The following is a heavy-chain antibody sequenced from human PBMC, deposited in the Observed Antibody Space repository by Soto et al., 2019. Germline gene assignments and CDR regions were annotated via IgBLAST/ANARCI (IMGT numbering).Heavy chain of an antibody. J-gene: IGHJ4*02. CDR2: SYYRGST. V-gene: IGHV4-39*01. CDR1: GGSISSRSHY. D-gene: IGHD3-3*01. CDR3: ATADGFGVVTPFVAY. Sequence: QLQLQESGPGLVKPSETLSLTCTVSGGSISSRSHYWGWIRQSPGKHLEWIGSSYYRGSTHYNPSLKPRVTISVDTSKNQVSLKVYSVTAADTAVYYCATADGFGVVTPFVAYWGQGILVTVSS.